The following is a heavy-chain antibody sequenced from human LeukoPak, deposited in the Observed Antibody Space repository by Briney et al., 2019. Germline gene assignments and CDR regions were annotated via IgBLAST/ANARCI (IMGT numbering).Heavy chain of an antibody. CDR1: GFTFSSYA. Sequence: GGSLRLSCAASGFTFSSYAMSWVRQAPGKGLEWVSAISGSGGSTYYADSVKGRFTISRDNSKNTLYLQMNSLRTEDTAVYYCTRRNDYGDYGDAFDIWGQGTMVTVSS. CDR3: TRRNDYGDYGDAFDI. J-gene: IGHJ3*02. D-gene: IGHD4-17*01. V-gene: IGHV3-23*01. CDR2: ISGSGGST.